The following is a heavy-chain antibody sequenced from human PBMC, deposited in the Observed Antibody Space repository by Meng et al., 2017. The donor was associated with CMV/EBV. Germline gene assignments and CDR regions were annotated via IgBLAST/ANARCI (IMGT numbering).Heavy chain of an antibody. J-gene: IGHJ6*02. V-gene: IGHV3-21*01. CDR2: ISSSSSYI. Sequence: GESLKISCAASGFTFSSYSMNWVRQAPGKGLEWVSSISSSSSYIYYAESVKGRFTISRDNAKNSLYLQMNSLRAEDTAVYYCARDPHPYDFWSGYYNPFYYYGMDVWGQGTTVTVSS. D-gene: IGHD3-3*01. CDR3: ARDPHPYDFWSGYYNPFYYYGMDV. CDR1: GFTFSSYS.